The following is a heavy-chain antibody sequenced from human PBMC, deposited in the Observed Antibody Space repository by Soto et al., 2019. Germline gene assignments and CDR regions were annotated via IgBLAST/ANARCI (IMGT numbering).Heavy chain of an antibody. CDR3: ARQNPYSTGSYYFDF. CDR2: IYYNGSP. J-gene: IGHJ4*02. D-gene: IGHD6-19*01. CDR1: GGSISSGGYY. Sequence: KASETLSLTCTGSGGSISSGGYYWSWIRQHPGEGLEWIGYIYYNGSPYYNPSLRSRVTISIDPSKNQFSLELRSVTAADTAVYFCARQNPYSTGSYYFDFWGPGTLVTVSS. V-gene: IGHV4-31*03.